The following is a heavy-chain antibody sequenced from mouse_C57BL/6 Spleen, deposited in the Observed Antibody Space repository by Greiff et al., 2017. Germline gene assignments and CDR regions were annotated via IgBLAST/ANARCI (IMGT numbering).Heavy chain of an antibody. J-gene: IGHJ1*03. CDR1: GYAFTNYL. D-gene: IGHD4-1*01. V-gene: IGHV1-54*01. CDR2: INPGSGGT. CDR3: ARRDWDEDFDV. Sequence: VQLQQSGAELVRPGTSVKVSCKASGYAFTNYLIEWVKQRPGQGLEWIGVINPGSGGTNYNEKFKGKATLTADKASSTAYMQLSSLTSEDSAVYFCARRDWDEDFDVWGTGTTVTVSS.